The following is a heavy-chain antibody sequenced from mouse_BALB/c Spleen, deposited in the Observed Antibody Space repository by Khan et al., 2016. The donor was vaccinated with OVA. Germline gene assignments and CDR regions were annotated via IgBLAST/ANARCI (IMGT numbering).Heavy chain of an antibody. V-gene: IGHV1-4*01. CDR3: AREGAYYRSDGWFAY. D-gene: IGHD2-14*01. Sequence: QVQLKQSGAELARPGASVKMSCKASGYTFTTYTIHWVKQRPGQGLEWIGYIIPTNDYTNYNQKFKDRATLTADKSSRTAYMQLSSLTSEDSALYYCAREGAYYRSDGWFAYWGQGTLVTVSA. CDR2: IIPTNDYT. CDR1: GYTFTTYT. J-gene: IGHJ3*01.